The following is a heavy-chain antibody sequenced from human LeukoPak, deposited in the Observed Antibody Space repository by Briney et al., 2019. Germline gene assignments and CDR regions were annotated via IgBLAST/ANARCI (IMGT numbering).Heavy chain of an antibody. CDR1: GGSISSYY. CDR2: ISYSGST. Sequence: PSETLSLTCTVSGGSISSYYWSWIRQPPGKGLEWIGYISYSGSTDYNPSLKSRVTISVDTSNNQFSLNLNSVTAADTAVYYCARDVAGGVIGKYYFDYWGQGTLVTVSS. V-gene: IGHV4-59*01. J-gene: IGHJ4*02. CDR3: ARDVAGGVIGKYYFDY. D-gene: IGHD3-16*02.